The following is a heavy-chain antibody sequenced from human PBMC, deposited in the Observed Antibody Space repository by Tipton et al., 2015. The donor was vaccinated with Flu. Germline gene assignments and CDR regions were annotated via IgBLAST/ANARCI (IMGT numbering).Heavy chain of an antibody. CDR1: GYTFTSYY. J-gene: IGHJ6*02. D-gene: IGHD6-13*01. CDR3: ARDQAAAGFGGFWDYYYGMAV. V-gene: IGHV1-46*01. Sequence: QLVQSGAEVKKPGASVKVSCKASGYTFTSYYMHWVRQAPGQGLEWMGIINPSGGSTSYAQKFQGRVTMTRDTSTSTVYMELSSLRPEVPAVFYCARDQAAAGFGGFWDYYYGMAVWGQGTTLTVSS. CDR2: INPSGGST.